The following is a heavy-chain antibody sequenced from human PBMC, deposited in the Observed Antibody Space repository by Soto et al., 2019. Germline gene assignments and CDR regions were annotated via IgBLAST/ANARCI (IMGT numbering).Heavy chain of an antibody. J-gene: IGHJ5*02. CDR2: IYYSGST. Sequence: QVQLQESGPGLVKPSQTLSLTCTVSGGSISSGGYYWIWIRHHPGKGLEWIGYIYYSGSTYYNPSLKSLVTISVDPSKNQFALKLRSVTAADTAVYYCARGSFGPNWFDPWGQGTLVTVSS. CDR1: GGSISSGGYY. D-gene: IGHD3-16*01. V-gene: IGHV4-31*01. CDR3: ARGSFGPNWFDP.